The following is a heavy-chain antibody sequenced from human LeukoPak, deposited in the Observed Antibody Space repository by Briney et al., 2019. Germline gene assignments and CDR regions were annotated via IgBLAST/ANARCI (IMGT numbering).Heavy chain of an antibody. CDR3: ATGMENYDGSGYYSYFQH. D-gene: IGHD3-22*01. J-gene: IGHJ1*01. V-gene: IGHV3-23*01. Sequence: PGGSLRLSCVASGFTFSKFAMSWVRQAPGKGLEWVSGISKNGGDTYYADSVKGRFPISRDNSKNTLYLQMNILRAEDTAVYYCATGMENYDGSGYYSYFQHWGQGTLVTVSS. CDR1: GFTFSKFA. CDR2: ISKNGGDT.